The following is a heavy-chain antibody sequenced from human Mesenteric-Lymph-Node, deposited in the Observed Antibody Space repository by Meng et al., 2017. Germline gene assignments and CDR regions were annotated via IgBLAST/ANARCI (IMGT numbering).Heavy chain of an antibody. D-gene: IGHD4-17*01. CDR3: TTLYGDSIS. CDR2: IYHSGRT. Sequence: KPEGAGPGLVRPSGTLSLTCDVSGGSIRNDQWWSWVRQAPGKGLEWIGEIYHSGRTNYNPSVKSRVSMSVDKSQNHFSLRLSSVTAADTAVYYCTTLYGDSISWGQGTLVTVSS. V-gene: IGHV4-4*02. CDR1: GGSIRNDQW. J-gene: IGHJ4*02.